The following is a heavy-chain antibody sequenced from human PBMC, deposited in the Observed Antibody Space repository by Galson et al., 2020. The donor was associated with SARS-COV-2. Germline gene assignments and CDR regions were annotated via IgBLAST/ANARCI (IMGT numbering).Heavy chain of an antibody. Sequence: SGPTLVKPTQTLTLTCTFSGFSLSTSGVGVGWIRQPPGKALEWLALIYWDDDKRYSPSLKSRLTITKDTSKNQVVLTLTNMDPVDTATYYCARSFYYGSGSYYAQAFDIWGQGTMVTVSS. CDR1: GFSLSTSGVG. V-gene: IGHV2-5*02. CDR3: ARSFYYGSGSYYAQAFDI. CDR2: IYWDDDK. J-gene: IGHJ3*02. D-gene: IGHD3-10*01.